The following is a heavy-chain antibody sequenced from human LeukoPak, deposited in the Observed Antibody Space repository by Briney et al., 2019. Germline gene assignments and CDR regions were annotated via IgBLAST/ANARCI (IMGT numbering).Heavy chain of an antibody. J-gene: IGHJ4*02. V-gene: IGHV3-74*01. CDR3: ARDSSSREYYFDY. Sequence: QPGGSLRLSCAASGFTFSSYWMHWVRQAPGKGPVWVSRINSDGSSTSYADSVKGRFTISRDSAKNTLYLQMNSLRAEDTAVYYCARDSSSREYYFDYWGQGTLVTVSS. CDR1: GFTFSSYW. CDR2: INSDGSST. D-gene: IGHD6-6*01.